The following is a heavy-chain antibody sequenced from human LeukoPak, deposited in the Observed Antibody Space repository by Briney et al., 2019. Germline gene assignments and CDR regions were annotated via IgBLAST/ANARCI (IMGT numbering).Heavy chain of an antibody. CDR1: GGTFSSYA. CDR3: ARGPKYSYGYSLNYYYYMDV. J-gene: IGHJ6*03. V-gene: IGHV1-69*05. D-gene: IGHD5-18*01. CDR2: IIPIFGTA. Sequence: ASVKVSCKASGGTFSSYAISWVRQAPGQGLEWMGGIIPIFGTANYAQKFQGRVTITTDESTSTAYMELSSLRSEDTAVYYCARGPKYSYGYSLNYYYYMDVWGKGTTVTVSS.